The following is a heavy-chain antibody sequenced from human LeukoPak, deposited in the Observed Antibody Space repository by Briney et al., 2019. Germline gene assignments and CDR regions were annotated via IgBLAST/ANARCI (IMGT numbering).Heavy chain of an antibody. Sequence: ASVKVSCKASGYTFTGYYIHWVRQAPGQGLEWMGWINPNSGGTNYAQKFQGRVTMTRDTSISTAYMELSRLRSDDTAVYYCARGYYDSSGYYYFDYWGQGTLVTVSS. J-gene: IGHJ4*02. D-gene: IGHD3-22*01. CDR2: INPNSGGT. CDR3: ARGYYDSSGYYYFDY. CDR1: GYTFTGYY. V-gene: IGHV1-2*02.